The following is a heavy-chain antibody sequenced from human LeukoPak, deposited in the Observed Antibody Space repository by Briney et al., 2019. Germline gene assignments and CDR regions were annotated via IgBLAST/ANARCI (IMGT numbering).Heavy chain of an antibody. J-gene: IGHJ5*02. CDR1: GFTFSSYA. CDR2: ISGSGGST. Sequence: GGSLRLSCAASGFTFSSYAMSWVRQAPGKGPEWVSAISGSGGSTYYADSVKGRVTISRDNSKNTMYLQMHSLRAEDTAVYYCAKPLRPLKAWGQGTLVTVSS. CDR3: AKPLRPLKA. V-gene: IGHV3-23*01.